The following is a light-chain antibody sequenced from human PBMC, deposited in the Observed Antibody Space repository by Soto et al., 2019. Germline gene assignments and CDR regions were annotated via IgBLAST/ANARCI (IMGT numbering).Light chain of an antibody. J-gene: IGKJ2*01. V-gene: IGKV3-20*01. Sequence: EIVLTQSPGTLSLSPGERATLSCRASQSVSSSFLAWYQHKPGQAPRLLIYGASSRATGIPDRFSGSGSGTDITLTISRLEPEDFAVYYCQQYDSSPYTFGQGTKLEIK. CDR3: QQYDSSPYT. CDR2: GAS. CDR1: QSVSSSF.